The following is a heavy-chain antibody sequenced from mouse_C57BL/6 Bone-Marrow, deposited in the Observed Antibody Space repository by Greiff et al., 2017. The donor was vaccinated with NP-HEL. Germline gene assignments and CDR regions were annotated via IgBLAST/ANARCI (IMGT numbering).Heavy chain of an antibody. CDR3: AIQNYGPSGAY. Sequence: DVHLVESGPGLVKPSQSLSLTCSVTGYSITSGYYWNWIRQFPGNKLEWMGYISYDGSNNYNPSLKNRISITRDTSKNQFFLKLNSVTTEDTATYYCAIQNYGPSGAYWGQGTLVTVSA. CDR2: ISYDGSN. J-gene: IGHJ3*01. V-gene: IGHV3-6*01. CDR1: GYSITSGYY. D-gene: IGHD1-2*01.